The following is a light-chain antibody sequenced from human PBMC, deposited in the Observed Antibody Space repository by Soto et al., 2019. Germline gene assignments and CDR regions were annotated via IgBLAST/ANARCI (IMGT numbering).Light chain of an antibody. CDR2: QDI. J-gene: IGLJ2*01. CDR3: QVWDSITVV. V-gene: IGLV3-1*01. CDR1: KLGNKY. Sequence: SYELTQPPSVSVSPGQTANITCSGDKLGNKYTSWYQQKPGQSPVLVIYQDIKRPSGIPERFSGSNSGNTATLTISGTQAMAEADYYCQVWDSITVVFGGGTKLTVL.